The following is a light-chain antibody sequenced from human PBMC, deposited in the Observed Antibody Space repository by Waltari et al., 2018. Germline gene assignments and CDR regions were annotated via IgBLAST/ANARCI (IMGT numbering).Light chain of an antibody. CDR1: SPTIGNTS. J-gene: IGLJ7*01. Sequence: QSVLTQPPSVSAAPGQRVTIPCSGSSPTIGNTSVSWYRQFPGTAPKLLIYEDNERPSGVPGRFSGSKSGTSATLDITGLQAGDEADYYCGTWDSSLSGAVFGGGTHLTVL. CDR3: GTWDSSLSGAV. CDR2: EDN. V-gene: IGLV1-51*02.